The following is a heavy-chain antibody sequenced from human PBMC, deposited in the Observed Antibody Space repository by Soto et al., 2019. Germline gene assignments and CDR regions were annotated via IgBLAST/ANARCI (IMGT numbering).Heavy chain of an antibody. CDR2: IFQSGTT. CDR3: ARHIAVAGTRGFDY. V-gene: IGHV4-4*02. J-gene: IGHJ4*02. Sequence: QVELQESGPGLVKTSGALSLTCAVSGGSISSGHWWSWVRQPPGEGLEWIGEIFQSGTTNYNPSVESRVIISMDKSKNHFSLEVISVTASDTAVYFCARHIAVAGTRGFDYWGQGTLVTVSS. D-gene: IGHD6-19*01. CDR1: GGSISSGHW.